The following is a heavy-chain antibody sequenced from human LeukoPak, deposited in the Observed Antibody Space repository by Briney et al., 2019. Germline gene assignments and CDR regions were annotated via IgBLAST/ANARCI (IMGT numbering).Heavy chain of an antibody. CDR2: INHSGTT. CDR3: ARGIYYDFWSGYYSGYYYMDV. Sequence: SETLSLTCAVYGGSFSGYYWSWIRPPPGKGLEWIGEINHSGTTNYNPSLKSRVTISVDTSKYQFSLQLSSVTAADTAVYYCARGIYYDFWSGYYSGYYYMDVWGKGTTVTVSS. CDR1: GGSFSGYY. V-gene: IGHV4-34*01. D-gene: IGHD3-3*01. J-gene: IGHJ6*03.